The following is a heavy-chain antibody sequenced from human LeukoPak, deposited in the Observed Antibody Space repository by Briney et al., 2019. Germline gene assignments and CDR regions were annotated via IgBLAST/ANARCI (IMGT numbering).Heavy chain of an antibody. D-gene: IGHD4-11*01. V-gene: IGHV4-30-4*01. CDR3: AWHGYSSRWSHLY. J-gene: IGHJ1*01. CDR2: IYNTGRT. Sequence: SETLSLTCTVSGGFLSSGDYYWDWIRQPPGKGPEWIGYIYNTGRTSYNPSLKSRVAISVDTSKNQFSLKLSSVTAADTAVYYCAWHGYSSRWSHLYWGQGALVTVSS. CDR1: GGFLSSGDYY.